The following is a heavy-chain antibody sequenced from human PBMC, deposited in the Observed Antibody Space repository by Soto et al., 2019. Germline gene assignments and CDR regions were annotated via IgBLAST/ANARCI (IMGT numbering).Heavy chain of an antibody. CDR2: IIPIFGTT. V-gene: IGHV1-69*13. CDR1: GGTFSDYA. Sequence: SVKVSCKASGGTFSDYAITWVRQAPGQGLEWMGGIIPIFGTTNYAQKFQGRVSITAAESTGTAHMELSSLRSEDTAIYYCARDRPYHHDNSGYYSQNAFDVWGQGTMVTVSS. CDR3: ARDRPYHHDNSGYYSQNAFDV. J-gene: IGHJ3*01. D-gene: IGHD3-22*01.